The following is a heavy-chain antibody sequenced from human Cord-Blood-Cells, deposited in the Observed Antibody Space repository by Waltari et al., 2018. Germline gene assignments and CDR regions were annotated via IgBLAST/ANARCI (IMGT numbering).Heavy chain of an antibody. Sequence: QVQLQESGPGLVKPSQTLSLTCTVSGGSISSGGYYWRWIRQHPGKGLEWIGYIYYRGSTYYNPSLKSRVTISVDTSKNQFSLKLSSVTAADTAVYYCARVRDSGSYDFDYWGQGTLVTVSS. CDR2: IYYRGST. J-gene: IGHJ4*02. CDR3: ARVRDSGSYDFDY. D-gene: IGHD3-10*01. CDR1: GGSISSGGYY. V-gene: IGHV4-31*03.